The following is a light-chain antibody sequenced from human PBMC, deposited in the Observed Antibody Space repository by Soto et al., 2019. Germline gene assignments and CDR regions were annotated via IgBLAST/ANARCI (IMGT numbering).Light chain of an antibody. CDR3: QQYHSYSRT. J-gene: IGKJ1*01. CDR1: QSVSTS. CDR2: LAS. V-gene: IGKV1-5*03. Sequence: DIQVTQFPSTLSAFVGDRVTITCRASQSVSTSLAWYQQKPGKAPKLLIYLASNLQSGVPARFSGSGSATEFTLSISSLQPDDFATYYCQQYHSYSRTFGQGTRVEIK.